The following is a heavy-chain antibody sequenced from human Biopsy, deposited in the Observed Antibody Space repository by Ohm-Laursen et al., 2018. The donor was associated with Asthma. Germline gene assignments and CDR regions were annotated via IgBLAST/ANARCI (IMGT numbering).Heavy chain of an antibody. CDR2: SDHRGNT. CDR3: ARGPEWSGLDI. J-gene: IGHJ6*02. CDR1: GLSSSAYY. Sequence: LSLTCSMYGLSSSAYYWTWIRQTPGKGLEWIGESDHRGNTNTNATLKSRVTISKAKSANEFSLKMKSVAAADTAIYYCARGPEWSGLDIWGQGTTVTVSS. V-gene: IGHV4-34*01. D-gene: IGHD3-3*01.